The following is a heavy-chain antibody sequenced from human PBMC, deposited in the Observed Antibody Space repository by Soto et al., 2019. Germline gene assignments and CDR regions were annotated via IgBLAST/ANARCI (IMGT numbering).Heavy chain of an antibody. J-gene: IGHJ4*02. D-gene: IGHD2-15*01. Sequence: PSETLSLTCAVYGGSFSEYYWSWIRQPPGKGLEWIGEINHSGTTNYNPSLKSRVTISVDTSKNQFSLKLSSVTAADTAVYYCARAAPRYCSGSSCYSGRYYWGQGTLVTVS. CDR1: GGSFSEYY. CDR2: INHSGTT. V-gene: IGHV4-34*01. CDR3: ARAAPRYCSGSSCYSGRYY.